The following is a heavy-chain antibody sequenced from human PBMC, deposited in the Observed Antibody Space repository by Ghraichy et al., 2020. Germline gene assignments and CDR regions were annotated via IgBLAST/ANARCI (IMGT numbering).Heavy chain of an antibody. Sequence: LSLTCAASGFTFSSYAMHWVRQAPGKGLEWVAVISYDGSNKYYVDSVKGRFTISRDNSKNTLYLQMNSLRAEDTAVYYCAREEDVDTAMVTVPNPPFDYWGQGTLVTVSS. CDR2: ISYDGSNK. CDR3: AREEDVDTAMVTVPNPPFDY. V-gene: IGHV3-30*04. J-gene: IGHJ4*02. CDR1: GFTFSSYA. D-gene: IGHD5-18*01.